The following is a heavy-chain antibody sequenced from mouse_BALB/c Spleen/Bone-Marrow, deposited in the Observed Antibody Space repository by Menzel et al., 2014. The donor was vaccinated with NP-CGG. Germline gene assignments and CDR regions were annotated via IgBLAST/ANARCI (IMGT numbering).Heavy chain of an antibody. Sequence: DVKLVESGPSLVKPSQTLSLTCSVTGDSITSSYWNWIRKFPGNKLEYMGYISYSGNAYYNPSLNRRISLTRDTSKNHYYLHLISVTNQDTASYFCARGNGYQFEYWGQGTTLTVSS. J-gene: IGHJ2*01. V-gene: IGHV3-8*02. CDR2: ISYSGNA. CDR1: GDSITSSY. CDR3: ARGNGYQFEY. D-gene: IGHD1-2*01.